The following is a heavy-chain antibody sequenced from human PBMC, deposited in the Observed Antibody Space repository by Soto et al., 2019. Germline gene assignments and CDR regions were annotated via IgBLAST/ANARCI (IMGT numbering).Heavy chain of an antibody. CDR3: ARPPNYYDSRGYYGY. V-gene: IGHV3-21*01. CDR1: GLSRSRYS. J-gene: IGHJ4*02. CDR2: ISSSSSYI. Sequence: ARGVSGLSRSRYSRNWFHQAPGKGLEWVSSISSSSSYIYYADSVKGRFTISRDNAKNSLYLQMNSLRAEDTAVYYCARPPNYYDSRGYYGYWGQGTLVTV. D-gene: IGHD3-22*01.